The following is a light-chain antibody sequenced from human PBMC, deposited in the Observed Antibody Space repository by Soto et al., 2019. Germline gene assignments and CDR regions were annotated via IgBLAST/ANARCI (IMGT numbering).Light chain of an antibody. CDR1: QTINHN. CDR2: GPS. CDR3: QQYNNWTQT. J-gene: IGKJ1*01. Sequence: MTQAPATLGGYTGETAILSLRSSQTINHNVAWYHLKHGHVTRLVIYGPSTRATDITARFSGSGYGPEFNLNISRLQPEDFAEYHCQQYNNWTQTVGPGT. V-gene: IGKV3-15*01.